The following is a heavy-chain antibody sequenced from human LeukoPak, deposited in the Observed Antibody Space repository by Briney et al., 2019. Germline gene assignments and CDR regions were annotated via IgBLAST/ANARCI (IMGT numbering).Heavy chain of an antibody. CDR2: IRYDGSNK. J-gene: IGHJ1*01. CDR1: GFTFSSYG. V-gene: IGHV3-30*02. D-gene: IGHD4-17*01. CDR3: AKEIYGDPTGGRFQH. Sequence: GGSLRLSCAASGFTFSSYGMHWVRQAPGKGLEWVAFIRYDGSNKYYADSVKGRFTIYRDNSKNTLYLKMNSLRAEDTAVFYCAKEIYGDPTGGRFQHWGQGTLVTVSS.